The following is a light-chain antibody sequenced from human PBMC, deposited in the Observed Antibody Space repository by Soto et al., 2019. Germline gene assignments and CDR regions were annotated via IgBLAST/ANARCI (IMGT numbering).Light chain of an antibody. V-gene: IGKV3-15*01. Sequence: EMVMTQSPATLSVSLGERATLSCRASQSVRTKLVWYQQKPGQAPRLLIYGASTRATGIAARFSGSGSGTEFPLTIRILQSEDFAVYYCQQHDQGWTFGQGTKVEIK. J-gene: IGKJ1*01. CDR2: GAS. CDR1: QSVRTK. CDR3: QQHDQGWT.